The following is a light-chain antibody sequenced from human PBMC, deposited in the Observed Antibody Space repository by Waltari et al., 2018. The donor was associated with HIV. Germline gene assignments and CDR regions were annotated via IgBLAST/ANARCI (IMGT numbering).Light chain of an antibody. CDR2: DAS. CDR3: QQYKYWPET. J-gene: IGKJ1*01. V-gene: IGKV3D-15*01. CDR1: QNITNK. Sequence: VLTQAPSTRSVSLGEGAYLSCSARQNITNKLGWYQQKAGQAPRLLIYDASRRATAIPDRFSGSGSGTEFNLTISRLVFEDVAVYVCQQYKYWPETFGQGTKVEIK.